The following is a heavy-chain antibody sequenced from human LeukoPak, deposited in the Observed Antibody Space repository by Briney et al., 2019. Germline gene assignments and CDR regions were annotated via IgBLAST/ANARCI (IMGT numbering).Heavy chain of an antibody. J-gene: IGHJ4*02. CDR1: GFTFSTYA. D-gene: IGHD3-22*01. V-gene: IGHV3-23*01. CDR2: ISAGGDRT. CDR3: AKDRMIVVAIYYFDY. Sequence: GGSLRLSCAASGFTFSTYAMTWVRQAPGKGLEWVSGISAGGDRTYYADSVKGRFTISRDNSKNTLYLQMNSLRAEDTAVYYCAKDRMIVVAIYYFDYWGQGTLVTVSS.